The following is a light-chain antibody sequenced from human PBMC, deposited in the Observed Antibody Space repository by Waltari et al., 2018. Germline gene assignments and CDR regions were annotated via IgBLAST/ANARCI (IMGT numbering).Light chain of an antibody. CDR1: SSNIGAGYA. J-gene: IGLJ2*01. CDR2: ANS. CDR3: QSYDSSLSAVL. Sequence: QSVLTQPPSVSGAPGQRVTISCTGSSSNIGAGYAVHWYQQLPGKAPQLLIDANSGRPSGVPDRFSGSKSGTSASLAITGLQAEDEADYYCQSYDSSLSAVLFGGGTKLTVL. V-gene: IGLV1-40*01.